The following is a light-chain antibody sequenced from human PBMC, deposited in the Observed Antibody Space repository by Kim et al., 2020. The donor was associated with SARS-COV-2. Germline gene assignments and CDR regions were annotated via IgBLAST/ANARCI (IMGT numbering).Light chain of an antibody. CDR2: DVN. CDR3: SSRSSTSTYV. CDR1: VSDVGAYNY. V-gene: IGLV2-14*03. J-gene: IGLJ1*01. Sequence: GQSITISCTGTVSDVGAYNYVSWYQQYAGKAPKLLIYDVNKRPSGVSSRFSGSKSGNTASLTISGLQAEDDTDYYCSSRSSTSTYVFGTGTKVTVL.